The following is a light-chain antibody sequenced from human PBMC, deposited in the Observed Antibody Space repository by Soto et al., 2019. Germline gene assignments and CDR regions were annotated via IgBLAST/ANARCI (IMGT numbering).Light chain of an antibody. CDR1: QSMGSN. CDR2: GAS. Sequence: EIVMTQSPATMSVSPGERATLSCRASQSMGSNVAWYQQKPGQAPRLLIYGASTRAAGIPARFSGSGSGTEFTLTITSLESEDFAVYYCQQRSNWLWTFGQGTKVDIK. J-gene: IGKJ1*01. CDR3: QQRSNWLWT. V-gene: IGKV3-15*01.